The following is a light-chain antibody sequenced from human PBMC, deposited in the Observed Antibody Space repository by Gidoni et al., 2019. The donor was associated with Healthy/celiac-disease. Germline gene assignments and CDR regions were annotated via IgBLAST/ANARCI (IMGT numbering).Light chain of an antibody. CDR1: QGISSY. CDR3: QQLNSYPLT. Sequence: DIQLTQSPSFLSASVGDSVTIPGRASQGISSYLAWYQQKPGKAPKLLIYAASTLQSGVPSRFSGSGSGTEFTLTISSLQPEDFATYYCQQLNSYPLTFGGGTKVEIK. CDR2: AAS. V-gene: IGKV1-9*01. J-gene: IGKJ4*01.